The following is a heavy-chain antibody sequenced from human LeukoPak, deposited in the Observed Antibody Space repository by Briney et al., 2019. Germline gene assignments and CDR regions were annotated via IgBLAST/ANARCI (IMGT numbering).Heavy chain of an antibody. J-gene: IGHJ5*02. V-gene: IGHV3-20*04. CDR2: IDWNGNT. D-gene: IGHD6-19*01. Sequence: PGGSLRLSCAAFGFTFDDYGMSWVRQAPGKGLEWVSRIDWNGNTAYADSVKGRFTISRDNAKNSLYLQMNSLRAEDTALYYCARDGGSGRAGRFDTWGQGTLVSVSS. CDR1: GFTFDDYG. CDR3: ARDGGSGRAGRFDT.